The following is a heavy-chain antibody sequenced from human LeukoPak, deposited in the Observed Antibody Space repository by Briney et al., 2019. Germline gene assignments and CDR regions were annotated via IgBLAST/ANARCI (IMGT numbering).Heavy chain of an antibody. CDR1: GFLLRDYY. Sequence: PGGSLRLSCAASGFLLRDYYMSWIRQAPGKGLEWVSAISGSGGSTYYADSVKGRFTISRDNSKNTLYLQMNSLRAEDTAVYYCAKVGGNEYFQHWGQGTLVTVSS. CDR2: ISGSGGST. J-gene: IGHJ1*01. CDR3: AKVGGNEYFQH. D-gene: IGHD4-23*01. V-gene: IGHV3-23*01.